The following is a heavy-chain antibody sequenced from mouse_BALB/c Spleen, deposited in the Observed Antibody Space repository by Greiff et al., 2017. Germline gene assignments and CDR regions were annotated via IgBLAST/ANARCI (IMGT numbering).Heavy chain of an antibody. D-gene: IGHD2-12*01. J-gene: IGHJ3*01. CDR1: GYTFTSYW. V-gene: IGHV1-7*01. CDR2: INPSTGYT. Sequence: QVQLQQSGAELAKPGASVKMSCKASGYTFTSYWMHWVKQRPGQGLEWIGYINPSTGYTEYNQKFKDKATLTADKSSSTAYMQLSSLTSEDSAIYYCASVYDGDWFAYWGQGTLVTVSA. CDR3: ASVYDGDWFAY.